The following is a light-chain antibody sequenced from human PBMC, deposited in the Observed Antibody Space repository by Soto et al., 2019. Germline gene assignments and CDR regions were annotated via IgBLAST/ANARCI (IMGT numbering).Light chain of an antibody. V-gene: IGKV1-27*01. J-gene: IGKJ2*01. Sequence: DIQMTQSPSSLSASVGDIVTITCRASQGISKYLAWYQQKPGKVPKLLIYAASTLQLGVPPRFSGNGSGTEFTLTISSLQPEDVATYYCQKYNSALYIFAQGTRVEIK. CDR3: QKYNSALYI. CDR2: AAS. CDR1: QGISKY.